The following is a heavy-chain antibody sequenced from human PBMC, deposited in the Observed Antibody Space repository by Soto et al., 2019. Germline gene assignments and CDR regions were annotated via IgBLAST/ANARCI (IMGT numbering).Heavy chain of an antibody. CDR3: APSPSADYGEVKLFDY. CDR2: IYGNDDK. J-gene: IGHJ4*02. CDR1: NTSGVC. Sequence: NTSGVCVGWIRQPPGKALEWLALIYGNDDKRYSPSLKSRLTITKDTSKNQLVLTITTMDPVDKAPSCCAPSPSADYGEVKLFDYWVQGTLVTV. V-gene: IGHV2-5*01. D-gene: IGHD4-17*01.